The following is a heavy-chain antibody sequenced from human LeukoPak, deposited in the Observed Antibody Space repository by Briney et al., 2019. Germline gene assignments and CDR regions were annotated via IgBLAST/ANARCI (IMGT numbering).Heavy chain of an antibody. CDR3: ARGGFGGWYAGGDAFDI. J-gene: IGHJ3*02. CDR2: ISSSGSIM. Sequence: PGGSLRLSCAASGFILSSSEMSWVRQAPGKGLEWVSCISSSGSIMYYEDSVKGRFTISRDNAKNSLYLQMNSLRAEDTAVYYCARGGFGGWYAGGDAFDIWGQGTMVTVSS. V-gene: IGHV3-48*03. D-gene: IGHD6-19*01. CDR1: GFILSSSE.